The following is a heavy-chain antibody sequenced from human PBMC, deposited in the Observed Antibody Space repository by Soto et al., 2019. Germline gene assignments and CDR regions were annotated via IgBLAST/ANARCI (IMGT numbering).Heavy chain of an antibody. CDR3: ARRGSYCSSTSCYNRYYGMDV. D-gene: IGHD2-2*02. Sequence: QVQLVESGGGVVQPGRSLRLSCAASGFTFSSYAMHWVRQAPGKGLEWVAVISYDGSNKYYADSVKGRFTISRDNSKNTLYLQMNSLRAEDTAVYYCARRGSYCSSTSCYNRYYGMDVWGQGTTVTVSS. CDR2: ISYDGSNK. CDR1: GFTFSSYA. J-gene: IGHJ6*02. V-gene: IGHV3-30-3*01.